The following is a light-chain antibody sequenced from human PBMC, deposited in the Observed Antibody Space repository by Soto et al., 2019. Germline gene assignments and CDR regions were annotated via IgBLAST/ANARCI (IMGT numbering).Light chain of an antibody. J-gene: IGKJ1*01. CDR2: DAS. CDR1: QSVSNF. V-gene: IGKV3-11*01. Sequence: EIVLTQSPATLSLSPGERATLSCRASQSVSNFLAWYQQKPGQAPRLLISDASNRATGIPGRSSGSGSGTDFRLTISSLEPEDFAVYYCQQRSNWPWTFGQGTKVEIK. CDR3: QQRSNWPWT.